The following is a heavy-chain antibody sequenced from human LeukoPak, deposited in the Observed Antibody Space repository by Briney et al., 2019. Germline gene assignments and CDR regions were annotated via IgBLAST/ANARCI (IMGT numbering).Heavy chain of an antibody. V-gene: IGHV1-2*02. CDR1: GYMFTGHY. J-gene: IGHJ3*01. CDR2: IKGDSGIP. Sequence: ASVKVSCKASGYMFTGHYMRWVRQAPGQGLEFLAWIKGDSGIPKYAQKFQGRVTLTRDTSISTAYMELTELTSDDTAVYYCARELQYSREGYAFDLWGQGTMVTVSS. D-gene: IGHD4-11*01. CDR3: ARELQYSREGYAFDL.